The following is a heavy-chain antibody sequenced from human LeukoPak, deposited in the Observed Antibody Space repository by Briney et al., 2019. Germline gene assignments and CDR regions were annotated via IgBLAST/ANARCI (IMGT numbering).Heavy chain of an antibody. V-gene: IGHV4-38-2*02. CDR3: ARVEYSGSYFLDY. J-gene: IGHJ4*02. D-gene: IGHD1-26*01. CDR1: GYSISSGYY. CDR2: IYHSGST. Sequence: SETLSLTCTVSGYSISSGYYWGWIRQPPGKGLEWIGSIYHSGSTYYNPSLKSRVTISVDTSKNQFSLKLSSVTAADTAVYYCARVEYSGSYFLDYWGQGTLVTVSS.